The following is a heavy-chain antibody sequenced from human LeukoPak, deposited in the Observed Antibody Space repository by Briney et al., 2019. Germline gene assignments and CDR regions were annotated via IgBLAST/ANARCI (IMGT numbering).Heavy chain of an antibody. CDR3: ARGPEAVAGEFDY. V-gene: IGHV1-8*03. CDR2: MNPNSGNT. D-gene: IGHD6-19*01. CDR1: GYTLTELS. Sequence: ASVKVSCKVSGYTLTELSMHWVRQATGQGLEWMGWMNPNSGNTGYAQKFQGRVTITRNTSISTAYMELSSLRSEDTAVYYCARGPEAVAGEFDYWGQGTLVTVSS. J-gene: IGHJ4*02.